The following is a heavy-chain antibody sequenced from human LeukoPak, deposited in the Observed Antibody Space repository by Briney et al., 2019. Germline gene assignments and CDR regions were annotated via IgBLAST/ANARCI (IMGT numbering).Heavy chain of an antibody. D-gene: IGHD5-24*01. CDR1: GGSISSYY. CDR2: IYTSGST. CDR3: AREGVEMATPIALDY. J-gene: IGHJ4*02. V-gene: IGHV4-4*07. Sequence: SETLSLTCTVSGGSISSYYWSWIRQPAGKGLEWIGRIYTSGSTNYNPSLKSRVTMSVDTSKNQFSLKLSSVTAADTAVYYCAREGVEMATPIALDYWGQGTLVTVSS.